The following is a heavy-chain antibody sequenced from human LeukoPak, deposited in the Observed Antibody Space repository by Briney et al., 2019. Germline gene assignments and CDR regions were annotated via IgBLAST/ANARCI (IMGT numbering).Heavy chain of an antibody. CDR2: LYYSAST. V-gene: IGHV4-39*01. CDR1: GGSISSSNSY. D-gene: IGHD6-13*01. J-gene: IGHJ5*02. Sequence: PSETLSLTCTVSGGSISSSNSYWGWVRQPPGKGLEWIGSLYYSASTYYNPSLKTRVTIFVDTSKNEFSLKVNPVSAADTAVYYCARHIGYSNSAFDPWGQGTLVTVSS. CDR3: ARHIGYSNSAFDP.